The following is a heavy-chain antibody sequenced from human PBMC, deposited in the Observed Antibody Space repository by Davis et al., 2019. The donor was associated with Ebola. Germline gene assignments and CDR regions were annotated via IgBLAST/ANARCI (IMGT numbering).Heavy chain of an antibody. D-gene: IGHD3-9*01. CDR1: GGSFSGYY. J-gene: IGHJ6*02. V-gene: IGHV4-34*09. Sequence: LRLSCAVYGGSFSGYYWSWIRQPPGKGLEWIGYIYYSGSTYYNPSLKSRVTISVDTSKNQFSLKLSSVTAGDTAVYYCARCGKRPSNILTGYYPLGYYYYGMDVWGQGTTVTVSS. CDR3: ARCGKRPSNILTGYYPLGYYYYGMDV. CDR2: IYYSGST.